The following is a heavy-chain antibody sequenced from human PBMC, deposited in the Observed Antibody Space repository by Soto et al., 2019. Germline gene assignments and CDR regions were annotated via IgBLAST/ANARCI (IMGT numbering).Heavy chain of an antibody. J-gene: IGHJ6*02. CDR2: INGATGQT. CDR1: GYTFSTYS. D-gene: IGHD1-26*01. V-gene: IGHV1-3*01. CDR3: VRDQSYSGRYLFYYYGMDV. Sequence: ASVKVSCKASGYTFSTYSMHWVRKAPGHSLEWMGWINGATGQTRSSQRFQDRVTITRDTSASTAYMELSGLRSGDTAVYYCVRDQSYSGRYLFYYYGMDVGGQGTTVTVSS.